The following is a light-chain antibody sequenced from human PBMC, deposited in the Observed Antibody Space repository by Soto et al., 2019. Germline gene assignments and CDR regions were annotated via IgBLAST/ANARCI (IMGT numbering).Light chain of an antibody. CDR3: RSYTTSGTQV. V-gene: IGLV2-14*01. J-gene: IGLJ1*01. CDR1: SSDIGGYKH. Sequence: QRVPTQPASVPGSPGQSTTISCTGTSSDIGGYKHVSWYQQHPGKAPELMIYEVSNRPSGVSSRFSGSKSGNTASLTISGLQAEDEADYYCRSYTTSGTQVFGTGTKVTVL. CDR2: EVS.